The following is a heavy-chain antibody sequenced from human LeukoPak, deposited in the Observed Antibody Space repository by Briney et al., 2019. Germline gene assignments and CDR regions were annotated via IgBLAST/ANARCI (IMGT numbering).Heavy chain of an antibody. J-gene: IGHJ4*02. D-gene: IGHD6-6*01. CDR3: AKVVSGAARTNDFDY. CDR1: GFIVSSYY. Sequence: GGSLRLSCAASGFIVSSYYMNWVRQAPGKGLEWVSLIYSGGNTYYADSVKGRFTISRDNSKNTLYLQMNSLRAEDTAVYYCAKVVSGAARTNDFDYWGQGTLVTVSS. V-gene: IGHV3-66*01. CDR2: IYSGGNT.